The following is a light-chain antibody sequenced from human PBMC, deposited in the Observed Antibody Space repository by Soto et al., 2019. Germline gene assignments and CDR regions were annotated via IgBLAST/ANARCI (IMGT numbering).Light chain of an antibody. V-gene: IGLV2-14*03. CDR3: GSYRSSSTLYV. J-gene: IGLJ1*01. Sequence: QSALTQPASVSESPGQSITISCTGTSSDIGGYNYVSWYQQHPGKVPKLMIYDVSNRPSGVSNRFSGSKSGNTASLTISGLQAEDGADYYCGSYRSSSTLYVFGTGTKVTVL. CDR1: SSDIGGYNY. CDR2: DVS.